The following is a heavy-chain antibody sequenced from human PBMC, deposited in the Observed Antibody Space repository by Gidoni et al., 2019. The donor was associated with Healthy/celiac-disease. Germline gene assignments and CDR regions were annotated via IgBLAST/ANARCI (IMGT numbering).Heavy chain of an antibody. CDR2: ISSSTNTM. D-gene: IGHD5-12*01. CDR3: TRNGKYSGYDPFDY. V-gene: IGHV3-48*01. CDR1: GFTFSTYS. J-gene: IGHJ4*02. Sequence: EVQLVESGGGLVQPGGSLRLYCAASGFTFSTYSMNWVRQAPGKGLEWVSFISSSTNTMYYADSVKGRFTISRDNAHNSLYLQINSLRAEDTAVYYCTRNGKYSGYDPFDYWGQGTLVTVPS.